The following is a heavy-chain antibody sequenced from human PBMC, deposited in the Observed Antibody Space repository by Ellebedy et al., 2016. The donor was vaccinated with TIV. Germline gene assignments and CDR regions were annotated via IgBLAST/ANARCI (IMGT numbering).Heavy chain of an antibody. J-gene: IGHJ4*02. CDR1: GFTFRSFA. D-gene: IGHD3-22*01. CDR3: AKGSSSGFNYDRVGYEY. CDR2: ISAGGDST. V-gene: IGHV3-23*01. Sequence: GESLKISCAASGFTFRSFAVHWVRQAPGPGLEWLSVISAGGDSTYHADSVKGRFTITRDNSKNTLYLKMDRLRAEDTAIYYCAKGSSSGFNYDRVGYEYWGQGTLVTVSA.